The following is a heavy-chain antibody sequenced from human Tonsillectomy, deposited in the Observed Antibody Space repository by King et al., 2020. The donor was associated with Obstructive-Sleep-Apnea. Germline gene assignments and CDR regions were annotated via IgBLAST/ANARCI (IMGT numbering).Heavy chain of an antibody. V-gene: IGHV3-30-3*01. CDR3: AVPINYGDYIRGYYYYGMDV. CDR1: GFSFSTYA. CDR2: ISYDLSNK. D-gene: IGHD4-17*01. J-gene: IGHJ6*02. Sequence: VQLVESGGGVVQPGRSLRLSCAASGFSFSTYALHWVRQAPGKGLEWVAVISYDLSNKWYADSVKGRFTISRDNSKNTLYLQMNSLRAEDTVVYYCAVPINYGDYIRGYYYYGMDVWGQGTTVTVSS.